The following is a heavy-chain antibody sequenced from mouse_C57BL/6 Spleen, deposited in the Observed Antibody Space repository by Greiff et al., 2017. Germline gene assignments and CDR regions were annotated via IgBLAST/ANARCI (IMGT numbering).Heavy chain of an antibody. Sequence: VQLVESGAELVKPGASVKLSCKASGYTFTSYWMHWVKQRPGQGLEWIGYINPSSGYTKYNQKFKDKATLTADKSSSTAYMQLSSLTYEDSAVYYCARSDTTVVAFGYWGQGTTLTVSS. CDR1: GYTFTSYW. CDR2: INPSSGYT. D-gene: IGHD1-1*01. CDR3: ARSDTTVVAFGY. V-gene: IGHV1-7*01. J-gene: IGHJ2*01.